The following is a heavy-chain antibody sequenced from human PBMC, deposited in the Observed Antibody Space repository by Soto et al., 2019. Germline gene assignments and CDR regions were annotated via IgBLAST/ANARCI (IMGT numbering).Heavy chain of an antibody. CDR1: GYTFTNFG. CDR2: ISAYNGNT. D-gene: IGHD3-16*02. Sequence: ASVKVSCKTSGYTFTNFGLSWVRQAPGQGLEWMGWISAYNGNTNYAQNFQGRVTMTTDTSTSTAYMELRSLRSDDTAVYYCAREGPNHRLSWGQGTLVTVSS. V-gene: IGHV1-18*01. CDR3: AREGPNHRLS. J-gene: IGHJ5*02.